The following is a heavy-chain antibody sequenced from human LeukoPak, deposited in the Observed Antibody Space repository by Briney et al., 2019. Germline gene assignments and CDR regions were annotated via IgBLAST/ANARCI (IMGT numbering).Heavy chain of an antibody. Sequence: GGSLRLSCAASGFTLSSYAMSWVRQAPGRGVAWVSAISGNGGTTYYADSVKGRFTTTRDNSKNPLYLQMNSLRAEDTAVYYCAKPRDYYGPFAYWGQGTLVTVSS. CDR2: ISGNGGTT. J-gene: IGHJ4*02. V-gene: IGHV3-23*01. D-gene: IGHD3-10*01. CDR3: AKPRDYYGPFAY. CDR1: GFTLSSYA.